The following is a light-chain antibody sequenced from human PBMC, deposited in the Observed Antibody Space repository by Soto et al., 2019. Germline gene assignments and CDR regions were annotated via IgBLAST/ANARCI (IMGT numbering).Light chain of an antibody. Sequence: QSVLTQPASVSGSPGQSITISCTGTSSDVGGYNYVSWYQQHPGKAPKLMIYEVSTRPSGVSNRFSGSKSGNTASLTISGLQAEDEADYYCSSYTSNSTRVFCGGTKLTVL. CDR1: SSDVGGYNY. J-gene: IGLJ3*02. CDR2: EVS. CDR3: SSYTSNSTRV. V-gene: IGLV2-14*01.